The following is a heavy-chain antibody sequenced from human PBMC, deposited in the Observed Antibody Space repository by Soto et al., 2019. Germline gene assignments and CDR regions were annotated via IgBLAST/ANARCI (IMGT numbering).Heavy chain of an antibody. CDR1: GGSISSGGYY. CDR2: IYYSGST. Sequence: PSETLSLTCTVSGGSISSGGYYWSWIRQHPGKGLEWIGYIYYSGSTYYNPSLKSRVTISVDTSKNQFSLKLSSVTAADTAVYYCARDVDYYDSSGSQDIWGQGTMVTVSS. CDR3: ARDVDYYDSSGSQDI. V-gene: IGHV4-31*03. D-gene: IGHD3-22*01. J-gene: IGHJ3*02.